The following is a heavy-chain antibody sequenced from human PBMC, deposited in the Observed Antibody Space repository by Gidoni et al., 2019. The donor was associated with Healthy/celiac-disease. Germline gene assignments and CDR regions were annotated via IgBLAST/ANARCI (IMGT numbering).Heavy chain of an antibody. D-gene: IGHD6-19*01. V-gene: IGHV5-10-1*01. CDR2: IDPSDSYT. Sequence: QMPGKGLEWMGRIDPSDSYTNYSPSFQGHVTISADKSISTAYLQWSSLKASDTAMYYCARLGIAVAGTGYYYGMDVWGQGTTVTVSS. J-gene: IGHJ6*02. CDR3: ARLGIAVAGTGYYYGMDV.